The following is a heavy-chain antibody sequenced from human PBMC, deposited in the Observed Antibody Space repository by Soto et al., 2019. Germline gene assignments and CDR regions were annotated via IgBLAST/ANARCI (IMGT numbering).Heavy chain of an antibody. V-gene: IGHV2-5*02. CDR1: GFSLSTSGGG. D-gene: IGHD3-10*01. CDR3: ALTYYGSGSYYNVRWFDP. J-gene: IGHJ5*02. CDR2: IYWDDDK. Sequence: QITLKESGPTLVKPTQTLTLTCTFSGFSLSTSGGGVGCIHQPPGKALDWLALIYWDDDKRYSPSLKSRLTITKDTSKNQVVLTMTNVDPVDTATYYCALTYYGSGSYYNVRWFDPWGQGTLVTVSS.